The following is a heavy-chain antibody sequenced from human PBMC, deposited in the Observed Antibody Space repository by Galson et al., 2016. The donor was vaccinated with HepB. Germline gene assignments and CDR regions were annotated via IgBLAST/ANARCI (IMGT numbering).Heavy chain of an antibody. CDR2: ISGSGGTT. D-gene: IGHD5-18*01. CDR1: GFTFSSYA. V-gene: IGHV3-23*01. Sequence: SLRLSCAASGFTFSSYAMSWVRQAPGKGLEWVSAISGSGGTTYYADSVKGRFTISRDNSKNTLYLQMNSLRAEDTAVYYCAKIAPSHRSGYIYGLSDAFDIWGQGTVVTVSS. CDR3: AKIAPSHRSGYIYGLSDAFDI. J-gene: IGHJ3*02.